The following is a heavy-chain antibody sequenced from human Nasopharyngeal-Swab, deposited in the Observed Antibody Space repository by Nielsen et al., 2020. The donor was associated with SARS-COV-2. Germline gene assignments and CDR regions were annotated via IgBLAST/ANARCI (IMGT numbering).Heavy chain of an antibody. CDR3: ARREGPAAIEYFQH. CDR2: IYYSGST. CDR1: GGSISSSSYY. J-gene: IGHJ1*01. V-gene: IGHV4-39*01. D-gene: IGHD2-2*01. Sequence: SETLSLTCTVSGGSISSSSYYWGWICQPPGKGLEWIGSIYYSGSTYYNPSLKSRVTISVDTSKNQFSLKLSSVTAADTAVYYCARREGPAAIEYFQHWGQGTLVTVSS.